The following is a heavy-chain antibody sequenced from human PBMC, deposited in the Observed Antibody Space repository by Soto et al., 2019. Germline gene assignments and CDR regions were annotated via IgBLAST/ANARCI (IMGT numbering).Heavy chain of an antibody. CDR3: ARDRITGTYNYNWFDP. CDR2: IYTSGST. D-gene: IGHD1-7*01. V-gene: IGHV4-4*07. CDR1: GGSISSYY. Sequence: QVQLQESGPGLVKPSETLSLTCTVSGGSISSYYWSWIRQPAGKGLEWIGRIYTSGSTNYNPSLKSRVTMSVDTSKNQFALKLSSVTAADTAVYYCARDRITGTYNYNWFDPSGQGTLVTVSS. J-gene: IGHJ5*02.